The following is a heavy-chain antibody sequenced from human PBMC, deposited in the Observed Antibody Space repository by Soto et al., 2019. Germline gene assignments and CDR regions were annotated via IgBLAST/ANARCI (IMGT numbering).Heavy chain of an antibody. CDR3: ARRFQESFDSSGVGWFDP. J-gene: IGHJ5*02. V-gene: IGHV4-30-2*01. CDR1: GASISTAGSS. Sequence: PSETLSLTCAVSGASISTAGSSWIWIRQPPGKGLEWIGYIYQSGSTYYSPSLMGRVTISIDRSKNQFSLRLTSVTAADTAVYYCARRFQESFDSSGVGWFDPWGHGTLVTVSS. CDR2: IYQSGST. D-gene: IGHD3-22*01.